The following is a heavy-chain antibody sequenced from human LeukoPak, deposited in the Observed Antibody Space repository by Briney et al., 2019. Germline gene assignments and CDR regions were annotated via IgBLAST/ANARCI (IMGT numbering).Heavy chain of an antibody. CDR1: GFTFSSYA. CDR3: AKVGSGWYRGYFDY. CDR2: ISGSGGST. D-gene: IGHD6-19*01. V-gene: IGHV3-23*01. J-gene: IGHJ4*02. Sequence: GGSLRLSCAAYGFTFSSYAMSWVRQAPGKGLAWVSAISGSGGSTYYADSVKGRFTISRDNSKNTLYLQMNSLRAEDTAVYYCAKVGSGWYRGYFDYWGQGTLVTVSS.